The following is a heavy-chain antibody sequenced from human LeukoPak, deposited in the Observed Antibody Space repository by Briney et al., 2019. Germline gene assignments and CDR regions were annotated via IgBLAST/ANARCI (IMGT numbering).Heavy chain of an antibody. CDR1: GFTFSSYG. V-gene: IGHV3-30*18. CDR3: AKLPTLENYFDY. CDR2: ISYDGSNK. D-gene: IGHD1-1*01. Sequence: GGSLRLSCAASGFTFSSYGMHWVRQAPGKGLEWVAVISYDGSNKYYADSVKGRFTISRDNSKNTLYLQMNSLRAEDTAVYYCAKLPTLENYFDYWGQGTLVTVSS. J-gene: IGHJ4*02.